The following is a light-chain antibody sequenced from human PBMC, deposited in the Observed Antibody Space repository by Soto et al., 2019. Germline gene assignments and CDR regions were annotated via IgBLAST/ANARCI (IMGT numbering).Light chain of an antibody. V-gene: IGKV3-11*01. CDR2: DAS. J-gene: IGKJ5*01. CDR1: QSVGSY. CDR3: QQRGDWPVT. Sequence: EIVLTQSPVTLSLSPGERATLSCRTSQSVGSYLAWYQQKPGQAPRLLIYDASNRATGIPVRFTGSGSGTDFTLTISSLEPEEFAVYYCQQRGDWPVTFGQGTRLEIK.